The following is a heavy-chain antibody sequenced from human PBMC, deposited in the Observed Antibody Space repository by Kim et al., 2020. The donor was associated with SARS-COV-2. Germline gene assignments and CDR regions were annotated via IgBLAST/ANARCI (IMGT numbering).Heavy chain of an antibody. Sequence: ASVKVSCKVSGYTLTELSMHWVRQAPGKGLEWMGGFDPEDGETIYAQKFQGRVTMTEDTSTDTAYMELSSLRSEDTAVYYCATALAVAGNDGFFYWGQGTLVTVSS. D-gene: IGHD6-19*01. CDR2: FDPEDGET. CDR1: GYTLTELS. J-gene: IGHJ4*02. CDR3: ATALAVAGNDGFFY. V-gene: IGHV1-24*01.